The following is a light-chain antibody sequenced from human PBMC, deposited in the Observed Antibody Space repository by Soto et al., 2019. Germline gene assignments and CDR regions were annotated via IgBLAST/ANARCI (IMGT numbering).Light chain of an antibody. Sequence: DIQLTQSPSSLSASVGDRVTISCRASQGISTFLAWYQQKPGKAPKSLIKTASTLQSGVPSRFSSSGSDTDFILTISSLQPEDFATYYCQQYSSYPRTFGQGTRLDLK. J-gene: IGKJ5*01. CDR1: QGISTF. CDR2: TAS. CDR3: QQYSSYPRT. V-gene: IGKV1D-16*01.